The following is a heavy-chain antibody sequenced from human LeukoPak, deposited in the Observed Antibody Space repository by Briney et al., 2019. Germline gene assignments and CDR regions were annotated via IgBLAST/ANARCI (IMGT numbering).Heavy chain of an antibody. CDR3: ARGRHHQKYYFDY. J-gene: IGHJ4*02. Sequence: SETLSLTCTVSGGSISSYYWSWIRQPPGKGLEWIGYIYYSGSTNYNPSLKSRVTISVDTSKNQFSLKLSSVTAADTAVYYCARGRHHQKYYFDYWGQGTLVTVSS. CDR1: GGSISSYY. CDR2: IYYSGST. D-gene: IGHD1-14*01. V-gene: IGHV4-59*01.